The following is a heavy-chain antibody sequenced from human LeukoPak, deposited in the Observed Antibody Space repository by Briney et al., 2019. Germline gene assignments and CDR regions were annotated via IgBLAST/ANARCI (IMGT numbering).Heavy chain of an antibody. J-gene: IGHJ1*01. D-gene: IGHD3-22*01. Sequence: SVKVSCKASGGTFSSYAISWVRQAPGQGLEWMGRIIPIFGTANYAQKFQGRVTITTDESTSTAYMELSSLRSEDTAVYYCARGGDSSGYYYEYFQHWGQGTLVTVSS. V-gene: IGHV1-69*05. CDR1: GGTFSSYA. CDR2: IIPIFGTA. CDR3: ARGGDSSGYYYEYFQH.